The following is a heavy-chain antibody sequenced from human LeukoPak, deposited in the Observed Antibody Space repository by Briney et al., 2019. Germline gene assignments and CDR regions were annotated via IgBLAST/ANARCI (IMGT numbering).Heavy chain of an antibody. J-gene: IGHJ4*02. CDR3: ARHATPLTTTCHFDN. V-gene: IGHV4-59*08. CDR2: IYYSGSS. D-gene: IGHD2-15*01. CDR1: GASINVYY. Sequence: PSETLSLTCTVSGASINVYYWSWIRQPPGKGLEWIGYIYYSGSSDYNPSLKSRVTMSVDTSKNQFSLKLSSVTAADTAVYYCARHATPLTTTCHFDNWGQGTLVTVSS.